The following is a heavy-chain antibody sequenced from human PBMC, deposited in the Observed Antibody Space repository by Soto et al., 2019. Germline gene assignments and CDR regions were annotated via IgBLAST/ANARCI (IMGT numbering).Heavy chain of an antibody. J-gene: IGHJ4*02. V-gene: IGHV4-59*12. CDR2: IYDTGNT. Sequence: SETLSLTCSVSGVSISSYFWSWIRQPPGKGLEWIGYIYDTGNTNYNPSLNSRVSISIDTSRNHFSLKVNSVTAGDTAVYYCARVPPGYSYGLDYWGQGTLVPVSS. CDR3: ARVPPGYSYGLDY. D-gene: IGHD5-18*01. CDR1: GVSISSYF.